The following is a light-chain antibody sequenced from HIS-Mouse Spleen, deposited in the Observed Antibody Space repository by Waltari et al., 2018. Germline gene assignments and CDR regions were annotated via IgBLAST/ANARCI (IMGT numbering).Light chain of an antibody. CDR3: SSYTSSSTLV. CDR1: SSDVGCYNY. J-gene: IGLJ3*02. V-gene: IGLV2-14*03. CDR2: DVS. Sequence: QSALTQPASVSGSPGQSITISCTGTSSDVGCYNYLPWYQQHPGKAPKLMIYDVSNRPSGVSNRFSGSKSGNTASLTISGLQAEDEADYYCSSYTSSSTLVFGGGTKLTVL.